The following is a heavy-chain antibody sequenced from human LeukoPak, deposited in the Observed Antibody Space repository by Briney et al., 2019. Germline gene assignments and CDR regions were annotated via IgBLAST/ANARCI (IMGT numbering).Heavy chain of an antibody. CDR2: ICGSDGSR. J-gene: IGHJ4*02. D-gene: IGHD2-2*01. CDR3: AKGGSPSCYSSSGY. CDR1: GFTFSDFY. V-gene: IGHV3-23*01. Sequence: GGSLRLSCAASGFTFSDFYMSWIRQAPGKGLEWVSAICGSDGSRYYADSVKGRFTSSRDNSKNTLYLQMNSLRGEDTAVYYCAKGGSPSCYSSSGYWGQGTLVTVSS.